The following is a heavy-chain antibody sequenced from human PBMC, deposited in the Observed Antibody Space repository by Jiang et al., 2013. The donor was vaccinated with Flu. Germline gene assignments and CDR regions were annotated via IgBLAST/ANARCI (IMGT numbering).Heavy chain of an antibody. CDR2: TSPYNSHT. Sequence: GAEVKKPGASVRVSCKTSANTFTSYGINWVRQAPGQGLEWMGWTSPYNSHTEYAQEVQGRVTMTIDTSTNTAYMELRSLKSDDTAIYYCARGTPEDGMDVWGQGTTVTVSS. CDR3: ARGTPEDGMDV. CDR1: ANTFTSYG. J-gene: IGHJ6*02. V-gene: IGHV1-18*04.